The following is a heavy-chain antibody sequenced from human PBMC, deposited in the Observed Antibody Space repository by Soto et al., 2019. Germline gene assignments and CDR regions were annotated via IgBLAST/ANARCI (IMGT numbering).Heavy chain of an antibody. Sequence: QVQLVESGGGVVQPGRSLRLSCAASGFTFSSYGMHWVRQAPGKGLEWVAVIWYDGSNKYYADSVKGRFTISRDNSKNTLYLQINSLRAEDTAVYYCARGGEWEPDAFDIWGQGTMVTVSS. CDR1: GFTFSSYG. V-gene: IGHV3-33*01. CDR2: IWYDGSNK. D-gene: IGHD1-26*01. J-gene: IGHJ3*02. CDR3: ARGGEWEPDAFDI.